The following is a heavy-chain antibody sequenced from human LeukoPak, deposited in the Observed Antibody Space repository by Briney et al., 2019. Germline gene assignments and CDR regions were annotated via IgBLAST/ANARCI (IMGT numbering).Heavy chain of an antibody. CDR1: GFTFSSYA. Sequence: DPGGSLRLSCSASGFTFSSYAMHWVRQAPGKGLEYVSAISGNGGSTYYADSVKGRFTISRDNSKNTLYLQMSSLRAEDTAVYYCVKHRSDILTGPGSNWGQGTLVTVSS. D-gene: IGHD3-9*01. CDR3: VKHRSDILTGPGSN. V-gene: IGHV3-64D*06. CDR2: ISGNGGST. J-gene: IGHJ4*02.